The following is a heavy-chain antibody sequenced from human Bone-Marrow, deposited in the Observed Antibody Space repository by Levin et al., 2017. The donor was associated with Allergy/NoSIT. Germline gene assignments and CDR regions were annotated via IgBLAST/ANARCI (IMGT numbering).Heavy chain of an antibody. D-gene: IGHD2-2*01. Sequence: SGGSLRLSCAASGFTFSNFGMHWVRQAPGKGLEWVAVVSYDGSDKYYADSVKGRFTISRDNSKNTLYLQLNSLSAEDTAVYYCAKDPKICSTTNCYAGYYYYNGMDVWGQGTTVTVSS. CDR1: GFTFSNFG. CDR2: VSYDGSDK. CDR3: AKDPKICSTTNCYAGYYYYNGMDV. V-gene: IGHV3-30*18. J-gene: IGHJ6*02.